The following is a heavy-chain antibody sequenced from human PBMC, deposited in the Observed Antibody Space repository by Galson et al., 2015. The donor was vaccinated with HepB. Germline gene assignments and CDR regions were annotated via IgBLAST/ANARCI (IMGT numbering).Heavy chain of an antibody. CDR2: IYYDGGNK. J-gene: IGHJ4*02. Sequence: SLRLSYAASGLIFRNYGMHWVRQVPGKGLEWVAIIYYDGGNKYYADSVRGRFTISKDNSKNTLYLQMNSLRPEDTAIYYCATSNPSVAIGEDWGQGTLVTVSS. D-gene: IGHD5-12*01. V-gene: IGHV3-33*01. CDR1: GLIFRNYG. CDR3: ATSNPSVAIGED.